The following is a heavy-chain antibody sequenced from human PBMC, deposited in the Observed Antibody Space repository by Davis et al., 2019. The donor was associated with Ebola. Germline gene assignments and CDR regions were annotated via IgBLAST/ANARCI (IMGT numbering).Heavy chain of an antibody. Sequence: GESLKISCAASGFTFSSYAMSWVRQAPGKGLEWVSAISGSGGSTYYADSVKGRFTISRDNSKTTLYLQMNSLRAEDTAVYYCASNGYNGPEGGDYYYGMDVWGQGTTVTVSS. CDR3: ASNGYNGPEGGDYYYGMDV. J-gene: IGHJ6*02. D-gene: IGHD5-24*01. CDR2: ISGSGGST. CDR1: GFTFSSYA. V-gene: IGHV3-23*01.